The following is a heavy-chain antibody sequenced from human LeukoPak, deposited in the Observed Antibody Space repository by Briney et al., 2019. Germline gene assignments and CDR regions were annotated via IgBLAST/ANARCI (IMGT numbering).Heavy chain of an antibody. V-gene: IGHV4-34*01. CDR1: GGSFSGYY. CDR3: ASPAAGNYWYFDL. D-gene: IGHD6-13*01. J-gene: IGHJ2*01. CDR2: INHSGST. Sequence: PSETLSLTCAVYGGSFSGYYWSWIRQPPGKGLEWIGEINHSGSTNYNPSLKSRVTISVDTSKNQFSLKLSSVTAADTAVYYCASPAAGNYWYFDLWGVAPWSLSPQ.